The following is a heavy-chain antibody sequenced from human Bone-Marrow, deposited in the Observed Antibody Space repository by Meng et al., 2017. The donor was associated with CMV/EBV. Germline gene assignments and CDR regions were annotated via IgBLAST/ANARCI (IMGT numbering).Heavy chain of an antibody. Sequence: ASVKVSCKASGYTFTGYYMHWVRQAPGQGLEWMGWINPNSGGTNYAQKFQGRVTMTRDTSISTAYMELSRLRSDDTAVYYCARDPSLRRFLEWLLDDWGQGTLVTVSS. CDR2: INPNSGGT. CDR3: ARDPSLRRFLEWLLDD. J-gene: IGHJ4*02. CDR1: GYTFTGYY. D-gene: IGHD3-3*01. V-gene: IGHV1-2*02.